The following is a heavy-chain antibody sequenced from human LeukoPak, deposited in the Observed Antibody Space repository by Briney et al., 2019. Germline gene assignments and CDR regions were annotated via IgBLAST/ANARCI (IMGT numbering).Heavy chain of an antibody. CDR1: GGSISSSNW. CDR2: IYHSGST. Sequence: PSGTLSLTCAVSGGSISSSNWWSWVRQPPGKGLEWIGEIYHSGSTNYNPSLKSRVTISVDTSKNQFSLKLSSVTAADTAVYYCARRSRYYGSGSYYTVFGPIDYWGQGTLVTVSS. CDR3: ARRSRYYGSGSYYTVFGPIDY. D-gene: IGHD3-10*01. V-gene: IGHV4-4*02. J-gene: IGHJ4*02.